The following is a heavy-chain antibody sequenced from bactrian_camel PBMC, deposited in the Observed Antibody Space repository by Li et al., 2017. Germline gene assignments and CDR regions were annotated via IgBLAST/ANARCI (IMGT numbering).Heavy chain of an antibody. D-gene: IGHD1*01. CDR2: IVSGGGTT. CDR3: TNQGFKY. CDR1: GFAFGSYW. Sequence: VQLVESGGGLVEPGGSLRLSCAAAGFAFGSYWMYWVRQAPGKGLEWVSAIVSGGGTTYYADSMKGRFTISRDNTKNILYLQMNSLKSEDTALYFCTNQGFKYWGQGTQVTVS. J-gene: IGHJ4*01. V-gene: IGHV3S1*01.